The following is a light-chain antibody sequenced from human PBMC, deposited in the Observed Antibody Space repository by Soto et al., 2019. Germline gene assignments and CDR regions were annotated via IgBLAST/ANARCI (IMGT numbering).Light chain of an antibody. CDR2: GAS. CDR3: QQYGSSRWT. CDR1: QSVSSSY. Sequence: EIVLTQSPGTLSLSPGERATLSCRASQSVSSSYSAWYQQNRGQAPRLLIHGASSRATGIPDRFSGSGSGTDFTLTISRLEPEDFAVYYCQQYGSSRWTFGQGTKVDIK. V-gene: IGKV3-20*01. J-gene: IGKJ1*01.